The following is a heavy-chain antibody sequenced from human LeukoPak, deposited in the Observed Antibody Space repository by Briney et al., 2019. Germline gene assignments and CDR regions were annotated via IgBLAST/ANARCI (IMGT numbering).Heavy chain of an antibody. D-gene: IGHD4-17*01. Sequence: PSETLSLTCTVSGGSISRYYWSWIRQPPGKGLEWIGYISYNVNTNYNPSLKSRVTISVDTSKNQFSLKLTSVTAADTVVYYCARRTVTTPSHFDYWGQGTPVTVSS. CDR3: ARRTVTTPSHFDY. CDR1: GGSISRYY. CDR2: ISYNVNT. J-gene: IGHJ4*02. V-gene: IGHV4-59*01.